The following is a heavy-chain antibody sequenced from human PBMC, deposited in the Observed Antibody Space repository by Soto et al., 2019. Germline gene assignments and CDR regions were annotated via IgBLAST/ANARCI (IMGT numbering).Heavy chain of an antibody. D-gene: IGHD2-21*02. CDR2: FDPEDGET. J-gene: IGHJ6*02. Sequence: GXPVNVSFEVTVYTLTKLSMHWVRRAPGKCVAWMGGFDPEDGETIYAQKFQGRVTMTEDTSTDTAYMELSSLRSEDTAVYYCEAYCGGDCYSPGGYYYYGMDVWGQVTTATVSS. CDR3: EAYCGGDCYSPGGYYYYGMDV. CDR1: VYTLTKLS. V-gene: IGHV1-24*01.